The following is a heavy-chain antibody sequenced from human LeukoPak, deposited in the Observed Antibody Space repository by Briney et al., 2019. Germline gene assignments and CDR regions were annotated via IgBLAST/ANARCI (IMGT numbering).Heavy chain of an antibody. CDR3: ARVARGDYYYYYMDV. V-gene: IGHV3-64*01. D-gene: IGHD3-10*01. Sequence: PGGSLRLSCAASGFTFSSYAMHWVRQAPGKGLEYVSAISSNGGSTYYANSVKGRFTISRDNSKNTLYLQMGSLRAEDTALYYCARVARGDYYYYYMDVWGKGTTVTVSS. CDR1: GFTFSSYA. J-gene: IGHJ6*03. CDR2: ISSNGGST.